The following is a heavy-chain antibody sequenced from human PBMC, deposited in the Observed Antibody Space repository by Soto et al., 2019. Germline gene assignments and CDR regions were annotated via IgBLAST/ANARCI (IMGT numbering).Heavy chain of an antibody. CDR2: IIPIFGTV. D-gene: IGHD2-2*01. J-gene: IGHJ5*02. Sequence: ASVKVSCKASGGTFSTLAIRWVRQAPGQGLEWLGGIIPIFGTVNYAQKYRGRVTVTADKSKTTAYMELSSLRLEDTAVYYSAPPPVCNSETCQAPWRKRPEGTVSS. V-gene: IGHV1-69*06. CDR3: APPPVCNSETCQAP. CDR1: GGTFSTLA.